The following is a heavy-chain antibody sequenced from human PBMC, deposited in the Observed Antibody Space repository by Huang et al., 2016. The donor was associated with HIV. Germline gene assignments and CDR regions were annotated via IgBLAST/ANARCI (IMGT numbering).Heavy chain of an antibody. Sequence: QVQLVQSGVEVKKPGASVKVSCKASGYIFTSYGISWVRQAPGQGLEWMGWISAYNGGTNYAKNVQGRVTRTTDTSTSTAYMELRSLRSDDTAVYYCARDSPLLGVVIVVVPTAPNAFDIWGQGTMVTVSS. CDR1: GYIFTSYG. CDR3: ARDSPLLGVVIVVVPTAPNAFDI. J-gene: IGHJ3*02. D-gene: IGHD2-2*01. CDR2: ISAYNGGT. V-gene: IGHV1-18*01.